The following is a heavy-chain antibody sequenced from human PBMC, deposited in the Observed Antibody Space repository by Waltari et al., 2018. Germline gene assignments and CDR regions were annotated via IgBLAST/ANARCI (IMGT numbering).Heavy chain of an antibody. V-gene: IGHV3-30*02. D-gene: IGHD2-2*02. J-gene: IGHJ4*02. CDR1: GFTFSNFG. CDR2: IGFDGSDK. CDR3: AKDAFGNTYLDF. Sequence: QVNLVESGGGVVQPGGSLRLSCATSGFTFSNFGMHWVRQAPGKGREWVALIGFDGSDKFYADSGRGRFTISRDNSARTLYLDMDSLRLDDTAMYYCAKDAFGNTYLDFWGQGTLVTVSS.